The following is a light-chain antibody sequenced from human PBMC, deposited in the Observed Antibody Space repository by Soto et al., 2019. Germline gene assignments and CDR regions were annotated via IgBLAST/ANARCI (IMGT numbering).Light chain of an antibody. V-gene: IGKV3-15*01. CDR1: QSVSSN. CDR2: GAS. J-gene: IGKJ5*01. Sequence: EIVVTQSPGTLSLSPGERAPLSCTASQSVSSNLAWYQQKPGQAPRLLIYGASTRATGIPARFSGSGSGTEFTLTISSLQSEDFAVYYCQQYNNWPPITFGQGTRLEIK. CDR3: QQYNNWPPIT.